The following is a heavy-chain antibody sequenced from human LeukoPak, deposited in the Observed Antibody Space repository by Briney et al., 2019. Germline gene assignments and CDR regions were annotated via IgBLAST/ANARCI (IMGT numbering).Heavy chain of an antibody. Sequence: ASVKVSCKASGYTFTGYYMHWVRQAPGQGLEWMGWINPNSGGTNYAQKFQGRAIMTRDTSISTAYMELSRLRSDDTVVYYCARVSYSSSWLNWGQGTLVTVSS. CDR1: GYTFTGYY. CDR2: INPNSGGT. CDR3: ARVSYSSSWLN. V-gene: IGHV1-2*02. D-gene: IGHD6-13*01. J-gene: IGHJ4*02.